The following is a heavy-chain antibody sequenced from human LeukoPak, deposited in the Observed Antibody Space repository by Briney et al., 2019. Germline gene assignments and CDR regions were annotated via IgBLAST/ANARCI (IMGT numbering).Heavy chain of an antibody. J-gene: IGHJ3*01. CDR3: ARSRLFHYYGDL. Sequence: ASVKVSCKASGYSFTSYGISWLRPAPGQGLEGMGWISAYNGNTNYAQKLQGRVTMTTDPSTSTAYMELRSLRSDDTAVYYCARSRLFHYYGDLWGQGTMVTVSS. CDR1: GYSFTSYG. D-gene: IGHD3-10*01. V-gene: IGHV1-18*01. CDR2: ISAYNGNT.